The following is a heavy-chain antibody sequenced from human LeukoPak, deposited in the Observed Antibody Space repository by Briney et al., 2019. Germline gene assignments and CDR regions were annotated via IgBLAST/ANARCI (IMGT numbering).Heavy chain of an antibody. CDR2: IYYSGST. CDR1: GGSISSYC. V-gene: IGHV4-59*08. J-gene: IGHJ4*02. D-gene: IGHD3-22*01. Sequence: SETPSLTCTVSGGSISSYCWSWIRQPPGKGLEWIGYIYYSGSTNYNPSLKSRVTISVDTSKNQFSLKLSSVTAADTAVYYCARLSYYDSSGLPDDWGQGTLVTVSS. CDR3: ARLSYYDSSGLPDD.